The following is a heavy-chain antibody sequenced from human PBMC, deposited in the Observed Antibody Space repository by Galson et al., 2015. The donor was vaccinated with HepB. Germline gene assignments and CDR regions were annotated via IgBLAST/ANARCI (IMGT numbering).Heavy chain of an antibody. Sequence: SVKVSCKASGGTFSTYAISWVRQAPGQGLEWMGGIIPMFGTGNYAQKFQGRVTITADESTSTAYMELRSLRSEDTAVYYCARVGVGATYYYYYMAVWGEGTAVTVSS. D-gene: IGHD1-26*01. J-gene: IGHJ6*03. V-gene: IGHV1-69*13. CDR3: ARVGVGATYYYYYMAV. CDR1: GGTFSTYA. CDR2: IIPMFGTG.